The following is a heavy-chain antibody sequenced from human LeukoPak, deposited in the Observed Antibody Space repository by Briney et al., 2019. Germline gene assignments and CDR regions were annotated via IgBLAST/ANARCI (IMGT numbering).Heavy chain of an antibody. Sequence: ASVKVSCKTSGYTFTNNAINWVRQAPGQGLEWMGWSNAGNGNTKYSQEFQGRVTITRDTSASTAYMELSSLRPGDMAVYYCARGEGGYFDYWGQGTLVTVSS. CDR3: ARGEGGYFDY. V-gene: IGHV1-3*02. J-gene: IGHJ4*02. CDR2: SNAGNGNT. D-gene: IGHD3-16*01. CDR1: GYTFTNNA.